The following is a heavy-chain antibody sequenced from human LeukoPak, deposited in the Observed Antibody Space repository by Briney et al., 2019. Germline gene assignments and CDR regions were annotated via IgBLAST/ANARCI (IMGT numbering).Heavy chain of an antibody. V-gene: IGHV1-8*01. CDR2: MNPNSGNT. J-gene: IGHJ5*02. D-gene: IGHD3-22*01. CDR1: GYTFTSYD. CDR3: ARYYSGPTISSGYPLGWFDP. Sequence: ASVKVSCKASGYTFTSYDINWVRQGTGQGLEWMGWMNPNSGNTGYAQKFQGRVTMTRNTSISTAYMELSSLRSEDTAVYYCARYYSGPTISSGYPLGWFDPWGQGTLVTVSS.